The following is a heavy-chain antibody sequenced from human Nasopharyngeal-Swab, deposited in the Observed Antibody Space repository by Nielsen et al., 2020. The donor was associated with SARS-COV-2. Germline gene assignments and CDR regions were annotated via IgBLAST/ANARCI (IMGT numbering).Heavy chain of an antibody. CDR1: GGSISSYY. D-gene: IGHD6-19*01. J-gene: IGHJ4*02. CDR2: IYYSGST. V-gene: IGHV4-59*08. Sequence: SETLSLTCTVSGGSISSYYWSWIRQPPGKGLEWIGYIYYSGSTNYNPSLKSRVTISVDTSKNHFSLKLSSVTAADTAVYYCARLAVAGTYDYWGQGTLVTVSS. CDR3: ARLAVAGTYDY.